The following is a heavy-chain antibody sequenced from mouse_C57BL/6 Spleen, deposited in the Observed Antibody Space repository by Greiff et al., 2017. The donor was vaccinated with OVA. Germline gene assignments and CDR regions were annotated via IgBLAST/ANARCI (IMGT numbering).Heavy chain of an antibody. CDR1: GYTFTDYY. J-gene: IGHJ4*01. CDR2: INPNNGGT. CDR3: ARYDYGNYGYAMDY. V-gene: IGHV1-26*01. D-gene: IGHD2-1*01. Sequence: EVQLQQSGPELVKPGASVKISCKASGYTFTDYYMNWVKQSHGKSLEWIGDINPNNGGTSYNQKFKGKATLTVDKSSSTAYMELRSLTSEDSAVYYCARYDYGNYGYAMDYWGQGTSVTVSS.